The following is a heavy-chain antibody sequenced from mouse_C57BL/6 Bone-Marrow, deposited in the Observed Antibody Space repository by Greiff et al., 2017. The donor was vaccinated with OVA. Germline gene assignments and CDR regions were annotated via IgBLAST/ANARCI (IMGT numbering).Heavy chain of an antibody. Sequence: QVQLKESGPELVKPGASVKISCKASGYAFSSSWMNWVKQRPGQGLEWIGNINPSNGGTNYNEKFKSKATLTVDKSSSTAYMQLSSLTSEDSAVYYCARKNYYGSSPYAMDYWGQGTSVTVSS. J-gene: IGHJ4*01. CDR2: INPSNGGT. CDR1: GYAFSSSW. V-gene: IGHV1-53*01. D-gene: IGHD1-1*01. CDR3: ARKNYYGSSPYAMDY.